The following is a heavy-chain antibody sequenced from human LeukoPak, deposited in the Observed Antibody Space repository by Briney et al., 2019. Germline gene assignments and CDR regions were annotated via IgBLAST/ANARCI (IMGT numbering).Heavy chain of an antibody. V-gene: IGHV3-33*08. J-gene: IGHJ4*02. CDR1: GFTFGSYS. Sequence: GGSLRLSCVASGFTFGSYSMNWVRQAPGKGLEWVAVIWYDGSNKYYADSVKGRFTISRDNSKNTLYLQMNSLRAEDTAVYYCARDLYSGSYYSDYWGQGTLVAVSS. D-gene: IGHD1-26*01. CDR2: IWYDGSNK. CDR3: ARDLYSGSYYSDY.